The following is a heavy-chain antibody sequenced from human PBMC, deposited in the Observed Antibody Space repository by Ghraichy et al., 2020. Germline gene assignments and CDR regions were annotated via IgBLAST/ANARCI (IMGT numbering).Heavy chain of an antibody. CDR2: IRNKANSYTT. CDR1: GFTFSDHY. V-gene: IGHV3-72*01. Sequence: GGSLRLSCAASGFTFSDHYMDWVRQAPGKGLEWVGRIRNKANSYTTEYAASVKGRFTISRDDSKNSLFLQMNGLKTEDTAVYYCARGERGHISSYDYWGQGTLVTVSS. J-gene: IGHJ4*02. CDR3: ARGERGHISSYDY. D-gene: IGHD5-18*01.